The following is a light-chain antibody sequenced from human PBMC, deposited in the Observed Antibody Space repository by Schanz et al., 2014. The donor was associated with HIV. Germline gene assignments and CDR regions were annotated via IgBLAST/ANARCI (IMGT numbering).Light chain of an antibody. CDR3: QQYGSSPRT. J-gene: IGKJ1*01. Sequence: EIVLTQSPATLSLSPGEGATLSCRSSQNINIYLAWYQQKPGQAPRLLMFDASKRAAGIPARFSGSGSGTDFTLTISSLEPEDFAVYYCQQYGSSPRTFGQGTKVEIK. CDR2: DAS. V-gene: IGKV3-11*01. CDR1: QNINIY.